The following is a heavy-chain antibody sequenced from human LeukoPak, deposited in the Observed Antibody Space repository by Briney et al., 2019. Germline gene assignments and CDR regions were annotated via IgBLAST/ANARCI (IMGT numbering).Heavy chain of an antibody. CDR1: GFTFSSYA. D-gene: IGHD4-17*01. V-gene: IGHV3-53*01. CDR2: IYSGGST. CDR3: ASGQLRGDYWFYFDY. Sequence: GGSLRLSCAASGFTFSSYAMSWVRQAPGKGLEWVSVIYSGGSTYYADSVKGRFTISRNNSKNTLYLQMNSLRAEDTAVYYCASGQLRGDYWFYFDYWGQGTLVTVSS. J-gene: IGHJ4*02.